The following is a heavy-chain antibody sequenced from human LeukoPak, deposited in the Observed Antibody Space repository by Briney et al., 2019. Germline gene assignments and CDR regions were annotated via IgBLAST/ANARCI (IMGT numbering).Heavy chain of an antibody. Sequence: GASVKVSCKASGYTFTSYYMHWVRQAPGQGLEWMGIINPSGGSTSYAQKFQGRVTMTRDMSTSTVYMDLSSLRSEDTAVYYCARDLSGGKLRYFDWLPPDYWGQGTLVTVSS. CDR2: INPSGGST. CDR1: GYTFTSYY. CDR3: ARDLSGGKLRYFDWLPPDY. D-gene: IGHD3-9*01. J-gene: IGHJ4*02. V-gene: IGHV1-46*01.